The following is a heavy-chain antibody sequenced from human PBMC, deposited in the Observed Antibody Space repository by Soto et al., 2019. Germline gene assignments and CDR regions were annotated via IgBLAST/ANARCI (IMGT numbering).Heavy chain of an antibody. CDR2: INAGNGNT. CDR1: GYTFTSYA. CDR3: ARDRYYDILTGYGY. Sequence: QVQLVQSGAEVKKPGASVKVSCKASGYTFTSYAMHWVRQAPGQRLEWMGWINAGNGNTKYSQKFQGRVTITRDTSASTAYKERSRLRSEDTAVYYCARDRYYDILTGYGYWGQGPLVTVSS. J-gene: IGHJ4*02. V-gene: IGHV1-3*01. D-gene: IGHD3-9*01.